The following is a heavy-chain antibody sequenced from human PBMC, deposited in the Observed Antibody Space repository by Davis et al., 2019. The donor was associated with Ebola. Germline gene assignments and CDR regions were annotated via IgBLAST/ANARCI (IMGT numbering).Heavy chain of an antibody. CDR2: YYYTGST. J-gene: IGHJ3*02. V-gene: IGHV4-30-4*07. CDR1: GRFVSSGGYS. D-gene: IGHD3-3*01. CDR3: ARSVVIIDNDAFDI. Sequence: SETLSLTCAVSGRFVSSGGYSWSWIRQPPGKGLEWIGYYYYTGSTYYNPSLKSRVTISVDTSKNQFSLKLSSVTAADTAVYYCARSVVIIDNDAFDIWGQGTMVTVSS.